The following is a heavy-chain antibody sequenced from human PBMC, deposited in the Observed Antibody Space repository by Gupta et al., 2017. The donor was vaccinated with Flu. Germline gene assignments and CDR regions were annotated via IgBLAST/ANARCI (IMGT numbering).Heavy chain of an antibody. J-gene: IGHJ4*02. Sequence: GYSFSNHYIHWVRQARGQGLEWMGLINPGGGSTGYAQGFQGRVTMTRDTSSNTVYMELSSLTTRDTAVYYCARAAGRAASAAVGDDWGQGTLVTVSS. CDR1: GYSFSNHY. V-gene: IGHV1-46*01. D-gene: IGHD2-15*01. CDR2: INPGGGST. CDR3: ARAAGRAASAAVGDD.